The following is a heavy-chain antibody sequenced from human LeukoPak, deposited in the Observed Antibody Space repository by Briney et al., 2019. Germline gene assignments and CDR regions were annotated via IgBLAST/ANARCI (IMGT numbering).Heavy chain of an antibody. D-gene: IGHD3-10*01. CDR3: AREVWAVSGSYYDY. V-gene: IGHV1-2*02. Sequence: GASVKVSCKASGYTFTGYYMHWVRQAPGQGLEWMGWINPNSGGTNYAQKFQGRVTMTRDTSISTAYMELSRLRSDDTAVYYCAREVWAVSGSYYDYWGQGTLVTVSS. CDR1: GYTFTGYY. CDR2: INPNSGGT. J-gene: IGHJ4*02.